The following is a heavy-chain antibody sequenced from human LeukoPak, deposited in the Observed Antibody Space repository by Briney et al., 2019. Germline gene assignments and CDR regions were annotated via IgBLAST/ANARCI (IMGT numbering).Heavy chain of an antibody. CDR3: ARGHSGSYYGYFDY. CDR1: GGSISSYY. D-gene: IGHD1-26*01. CDR2: IYHSGST. V-gene: IGHV4-59*01. Sequence: SETLSLTCTVSGGSISSYYWSWIRQPPGKGLEWIGYIYHSGSTNYNPSLKSRVTISVDTSKNQFSLKLSSVTAADTAVYYCARGHSGSYYGYFDYWGQGTLVTVSS. J-gene: IGHJ4*02.